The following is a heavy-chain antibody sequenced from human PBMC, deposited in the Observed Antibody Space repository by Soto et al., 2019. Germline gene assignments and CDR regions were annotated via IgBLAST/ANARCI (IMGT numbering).Heavy chain of an antibody. D-gene: IGHD3-3*01. CDR2: IYYSGST. J-gene: IGHJ4*02. V-gene: IGHV4-39*01. CDR3: ARQAYPARDYDFWSGYYWIDY. Sequence: SETLSLTCTVSGGSISSSSYYWGWIRQPPGKGLEWIGSIYYSGSTYYNPSLKSRVTISVDTSKNQFSLKLSSVTAADTAVYYCARQAYPARDYDFWSGYYWIDYWGQGTLVTVSS. CDR1: GGSISSSSYY.